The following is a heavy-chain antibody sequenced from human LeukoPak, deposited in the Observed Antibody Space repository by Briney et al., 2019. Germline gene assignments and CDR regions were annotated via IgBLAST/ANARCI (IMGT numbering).Heavy chain of an antibody. D-gene: IGHD3-22*01. CDR1: GGTFSSYA. CDR2: IIPIFGTA. Sequence: GSSVKVSCKASGGTFSSYAISWVRQAPGQGLEWMGGIIPIFGTANHAQKFQGRVTITTDESTSTAYMELSSLRSEDTAVYYCARENSGYFWYYFDYWGQGTLVTVSS. J-gene: IGHJ4*02. CDR3: ARENSGYFWYYFDY. V-gene: IGHV1-69*05.